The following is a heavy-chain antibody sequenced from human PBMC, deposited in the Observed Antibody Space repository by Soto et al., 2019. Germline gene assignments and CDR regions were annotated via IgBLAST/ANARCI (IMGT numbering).Heavy chain of an antibody. Sequence: SETLSLTCAFYGGSFIGYYWSWIRQPPGKGLEWIGGINDSGSTNYNPSLKSRVTISVDTSKNQFSLKLSSVTAADTAVYYCARGIGSSSSRRPFDSWGQGTLVTVSS. CDR2: INDSGST. V-gene: IGHV4-34*01. CDR1: GGSFIGYY. D-gene: IGHD6-6*01. CDR3: ARGIGSSSSRRPFDS. J-gene: IGHJ4*02.